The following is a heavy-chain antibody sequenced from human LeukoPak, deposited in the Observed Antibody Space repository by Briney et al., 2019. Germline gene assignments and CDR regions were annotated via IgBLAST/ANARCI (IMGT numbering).Heavy chain of an antibody. J-gene: IGHJ4*02. CDR2: ISGSGGNT. D-gene: IGHD3-22*01. Sequence: GGSLRLSCAASGLTFSNYAMSWVRQAPGKGLEWVSGISGSGGNTYYADSVKGRFTISRDNSKNALYLQMNSLRAEDTAVYYCAKDWNYYDSSGYYYFDYWGQETLVTVSS. CDR3: AKDWNYYDSSGYYYFDY. V-gene: IGHV3-23*01. CDR1: GLTFSNYA.